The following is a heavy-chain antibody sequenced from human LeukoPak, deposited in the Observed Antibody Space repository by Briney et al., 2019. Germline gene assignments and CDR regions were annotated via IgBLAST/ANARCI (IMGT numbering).Heavy chain of an antibody. D-gene: IGHD3-22*01. Sequence: SETLSLTCAVYGGSFSGYYWSWIRQPPGKGLEWIGEINHSGSTNYNPSLESRLTMSVDTSKNQFSLRLSSVIAADTAVYYCVRYYDSTGSFDYWGQGTLVTVSS. V-gene: IGHV4-34*10. J-gene: IGHJ4*02. CDR1: GGSFSGYY. CDR2: INHSGST. CDR3: VRYYDSTGSFDY.